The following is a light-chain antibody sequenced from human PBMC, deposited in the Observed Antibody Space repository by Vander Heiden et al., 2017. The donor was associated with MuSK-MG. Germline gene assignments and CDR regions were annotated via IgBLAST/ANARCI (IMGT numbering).Light chain of an antibody. J-gene: IGKJ2*01. CDR3: QQSYNIPRT. CDR2: AAS. Sequence: DIQMTHSPSSLSASVGDRVIITCRASEDIYTYLHWYQQKPGKAPEVVMYAASTLQSGVPSRFSGSGSGTDFTLTINNLQPEDFATYYCQQSYNIPRTFGQGTRLDNK. V-gene: IGKV1-39*01. CDR1: EDIYTY.